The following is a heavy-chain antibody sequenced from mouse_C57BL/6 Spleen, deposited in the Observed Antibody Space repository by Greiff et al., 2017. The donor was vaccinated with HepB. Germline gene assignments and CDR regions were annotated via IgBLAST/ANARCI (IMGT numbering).Heavy chain of an antibody. CDR3: ARKGDSSGNYAMDY. J-gene: IGHJ4*01. D-gene: IGHD3-2*02. CDR1: GFSLTSYG. CDR2: IWSGGST. V-gene: IGHV2-2*01. Sequence: VKLMESGPGLVQPSQSLSITCTVSGFSLTSYGVHWVRQSPGKGLEWLGVIWSGGSTDYNAAFISRLSISKDNSKSQVFFKMNSLQADDTAIYYCARKGDSSGNYAMDYWGQGTSVTVSS.